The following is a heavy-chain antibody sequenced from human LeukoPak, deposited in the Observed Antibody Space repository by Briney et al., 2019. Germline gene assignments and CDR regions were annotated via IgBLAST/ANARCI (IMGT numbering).Heavy chain of an antibody. Sequence: ASVKVSCKASGYTFTSYGISWVRQAPGQGLEWMGWISAYNGNTNYAQKLQGRVTMTTDTSTSTAYMELRSLRSDDTAVYYCARGYNYYDSSGYHAPYFDYWGQGTLVTVSP. D-gene: IGHD3-22*01. CDR2: ISAYNGNT. V-gene: IGHV1-18*01. J-gene: IGHJ4*02. CDR1: GYTFTSYG. CDR3: ARGYNYYDSSGYHAPYFDY.